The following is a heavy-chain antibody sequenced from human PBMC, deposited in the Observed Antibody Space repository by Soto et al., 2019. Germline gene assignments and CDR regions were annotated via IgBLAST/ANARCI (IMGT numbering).Heavy chain of an antibody. J-gene: IGHJ4*02. D-gene: IGHD2-21*01. Sequence: SENLSVTCTVSGGSISSVGYYWSWIRQHPGKGLEWIGYIYYSGSTYYNPSLKSRVTISVDTSKNQFSLKLSSVTAADTAVYYCVREERFLSDHFAYSAQGTLVTVSS. CDR3: VREERFLSDHFAY. CDR2: IYYSGST. V-gene: IGHV4-31*03. CDR1: GGSISSVGYY.